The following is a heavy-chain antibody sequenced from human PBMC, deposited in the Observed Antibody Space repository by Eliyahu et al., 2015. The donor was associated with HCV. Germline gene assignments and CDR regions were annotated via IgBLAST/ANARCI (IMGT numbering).Heavy chain of an antibody. CDR3: TRDAIVVVPAAIVFYYYGMDV. V-gene: IGHV3-49*05. CDR1: GFTFGDYA. Sequence: EVQLVESGGGLVKPGRSLRLSCTASGFTFGDYAMSWFRXAPGKGLEWVGFIRSKAYGGTTEYAASVKGRFTISRDDSKSIAYLQMNSLKTEDTAVYYCTRDAIVVVPAAIVFYYYGMDVWGQGTTVTVSS. D-gene: IGHD2-2*02. J-gene: IGHJ6*02. CDR2: IRSKAYGGTT.